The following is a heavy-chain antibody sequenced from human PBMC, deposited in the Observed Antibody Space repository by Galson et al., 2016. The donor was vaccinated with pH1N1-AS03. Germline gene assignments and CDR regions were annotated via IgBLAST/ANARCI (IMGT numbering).Heavy chain of an antibody. J-gene: IGHJ3*02. CDR1: GFTFSNAW. V-gene: IGHV3-15*01. CDR3: TTDDYGDYRGTGAGTNDAFDM. D-gene: IGHD4-17*01. Sequence: SLRLSCAASGFTFSNAWMSWVRQAPGKGLEWVGLIKNRENCRTTDYAAPVKGRFTISRDDSKNTLYLQMNSLKTEDTAVYYCTTDDYGDYRGTGAGTNDAFDMWGQGTMVTVSS. CDR2: IKNRENCRTT.